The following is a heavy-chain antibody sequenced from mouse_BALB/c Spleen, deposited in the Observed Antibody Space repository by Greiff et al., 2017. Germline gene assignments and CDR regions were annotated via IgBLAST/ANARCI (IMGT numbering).Heavy chain of an antibody. V-gene: IGHV3-6*02. J-gene: IGHJ2*01. CDR3: ARGLRQGYYFDY. CDR2: ISYDGSN. CDR1: GYSITSGYY. D-gene: IGHD2-4*01. Sequence: EVQLQQSGPGLVKPSQSLSLTCSVTGYSITSGYYWNWIRQFPGNKLEWMGYISYDGSNNYNPSLKNRISITRDTSKNQFFLKLNSVTTEDTATYYCARGLRQGYYFDYWGQGTTLTVSS.